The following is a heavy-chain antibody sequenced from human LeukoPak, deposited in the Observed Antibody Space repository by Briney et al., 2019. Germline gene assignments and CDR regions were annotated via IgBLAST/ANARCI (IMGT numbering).Heavy chain of an antibody. CDR1: GFTFSNYW. CDR3: ARPTYASYDSSGYANY. Sequence: GGSLRLSCAASGFTFSNYWMTWVRQAPGEGLEWVANIKEDGSEKYYVDSVKGRFTISRDSAKNSLYLQMNSLRAEDTAVYYCARPTYASYDSSGYANYWGQGTLVTVSS. J-gene: IGHJ4*02. CDR2: IKEDGSEK. D-gene: IGHD3-22*01. V-gene: IGHV3-7*01.